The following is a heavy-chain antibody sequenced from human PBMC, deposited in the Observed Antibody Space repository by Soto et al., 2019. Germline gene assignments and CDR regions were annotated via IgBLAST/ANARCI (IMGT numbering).Heavy chain of an antibody. D-gene: IGHD3-3*01. CDR2: ISGSGGST. CDR1: GFTFSSYA. J-gene: IGHJ4*02. CDR3: AKPILRSPVLGYYFDY. V-gene: IGHV3-23*01. Sequence: EVQLLESGGGLVQPGGSLRLSCAASGFTFSSYAMSWVRQAPGKGLEWVSAISGSGGSTYYADSVKGRFTISRDHSKNPLYMQMKSLRAEDTAVYYCAKPILRSPVLGYYFDYWGQGTLVTVSS.